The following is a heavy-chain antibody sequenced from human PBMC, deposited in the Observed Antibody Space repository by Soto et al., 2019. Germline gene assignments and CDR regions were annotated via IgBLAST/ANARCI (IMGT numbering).Heavy chain of an antibody. CDR1: GFTFSKFD. J-gene: IGHJ4*02. V-gene: IGHV3-13*04. Sequence: GGSLRLSCEASGFTFSKFDMHWVRQPTGKGLEWVSTIGISGDTYYAVSVKGRFTISRDNAKNSLSLQMDSLRAGDTALYFCARGQEVGAHFFDSWGQGTQVTVSS. D-gene: IGHD2-15*01. CDR3: ARGQEVGAHFFDS. CDR2: IGISGDT.